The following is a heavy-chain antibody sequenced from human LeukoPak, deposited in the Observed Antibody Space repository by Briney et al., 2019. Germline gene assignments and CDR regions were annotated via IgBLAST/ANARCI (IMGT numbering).Heavy chain of an antibody. D-gene: IGHD1-1*01. Sequence: PGGSLRLSCAASGFTFSSYAMNWVRQAPGKGLEWVSTITSGSSYTNYGDSVKGRFTISRDNAKDSLYLQMNSLRADDTAVYYCASGRGRRMDVWGQGATVTVSS. CDR1: GFTFSSYA. CDR3: ASGRGRRMDV. V-gene: IGHV3-21*01. J-gene: IGHJ6*02. CDR2: ITSGSSYT.